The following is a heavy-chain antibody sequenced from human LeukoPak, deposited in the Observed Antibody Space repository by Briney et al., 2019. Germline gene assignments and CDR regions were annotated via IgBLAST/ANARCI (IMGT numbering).Heavy chain of an antibody. CDR2: ISSRGRTI. V-gene: IGHV3-11*01. J-gene: IGHJ4*02. Sequence: PGGALRLSCAASGFTFSDYYMSWIRQAPGKGVEWVSYISSRGRTIYYADSVKGRFTISRDNAKNSLYLQMNSLRAEDTAVYYCAREAPYDFWSGYLFDYWGQGTLVTVSS. D-gene: IGHD3-3*01. CDR1: GFTFSDYY. CDR3: AREAPYDFWSGYLFDY.